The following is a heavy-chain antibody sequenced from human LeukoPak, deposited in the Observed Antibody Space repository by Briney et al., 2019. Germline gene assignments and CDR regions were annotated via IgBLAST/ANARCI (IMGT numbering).Heavy chain of an antibody. V-gene: IGHV3-15*01. CDR2: IKSKTDGGAT. Sequence: GSLRLSCAASGFNFNYAWMTWVRQAPGKGPEWVGRIKSKTDGGATDYAAPVKGRFSISRDDSKSTLYLQMTSLKAEDTAVYYCTTLVGAPTYWGQGTLVTVSS. D-gene: IGHD1-26*01. CDR1: GFNFNYAW. CDR3: TTLVGAPTY. J-gene: IGHJ4*02.